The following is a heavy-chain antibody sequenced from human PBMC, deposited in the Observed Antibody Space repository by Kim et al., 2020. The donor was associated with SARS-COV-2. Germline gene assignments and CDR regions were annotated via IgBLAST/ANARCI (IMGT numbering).Heavy chain of an antibody. CDR1: GGSISSYY. D-gene: IGHD2-2*01. CDR2: IYYSGST. CDR3: ARLYCSSTSCYDDYYYGMDV. J-gene: IGHJ6*02. Sequence: SETLSLTCTVSGGSISSYYWSWIRQPPGKGLEWIGYIYYSGSTNYNPSLKSRVTISVDTSKNQFSLKLSSVTAADTAVYYCARLYCSSTSCYDDYYYGMDVWGQGTTVTVSS. V-gene: IGHV4-59*13.